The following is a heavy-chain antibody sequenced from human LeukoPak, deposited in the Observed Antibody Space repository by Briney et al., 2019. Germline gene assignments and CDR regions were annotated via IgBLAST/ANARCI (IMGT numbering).Heavy chain of an antibody. CDR2: IYPADSDT. J-gene: IGHJ4*02. V-gene: IGHV5-51*01. Sequence: GESLKISCKGSGYSITYYWIAWVRQLPGKGLEWMGIIYPADSDTRYSPSFQGQVTISADKSISTAYLQWSSLKASDTAMYYCARGGGDGYNPRRGGEFDYWGQGTLVTVSS. D-gene: IGHD5-24*01. CDR3: ARGGGDGYNPRRGGEFDY. CDR1: GYSITYYW.